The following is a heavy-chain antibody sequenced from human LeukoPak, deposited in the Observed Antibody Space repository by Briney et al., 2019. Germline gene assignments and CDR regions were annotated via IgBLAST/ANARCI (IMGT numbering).Heavy chain of an antibody. CDR3: AKDTPLGATGFDI. Sequence: GGSLRLSCAASGFTFSSYGMHWVRQAPGKGLEWVAFIRYDGSNKYYADSVKGRFTISRDNSKNTLYLQMNSLRAEDTAVYYCAKDTPLGATGFDIWGQGTMVTVSS. D-gene: IGHD1-26*01. J-gene: IGHJ3*02. CDR2: IRYDGSNK. CDR1: GFTFSSYG. V-gene: IGHV3-30*02.